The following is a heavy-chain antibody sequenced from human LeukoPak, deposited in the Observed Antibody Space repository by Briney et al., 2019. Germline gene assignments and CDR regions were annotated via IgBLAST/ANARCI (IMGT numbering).Heavy chain of an antibody. Sequence: ASVKVSCKGSGYTFNSYGISWVRQAPGQGLEWMGWISAYNGLTNYAQRLQGRVTITRDMSTSTAYMELSSLRSEDTAVYYCAAGVVAAPFDYWGQGTLVTVSS. V-gene: IGHV1-18*01. J-gene: IGHJ4*02. CDR1: GYTFNSYG. CDR3: AAGVVAAPFDY. D-gene: IGHD2-15*01. CDR2: ISAYNGLT.